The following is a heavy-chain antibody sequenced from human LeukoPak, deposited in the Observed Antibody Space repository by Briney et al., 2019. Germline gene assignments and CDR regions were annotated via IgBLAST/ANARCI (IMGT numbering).Heavy chain of an antibody. CDR1: GGPISSYD. V-gene: IGHV4-59*01. CDR3: ARQGPLTTAVTTRTNPFDY. CDR2: ISKSGNT. J-gene: IGHJ4*02. Sequence: SETLSLTCTVSGGPISSYDWSWIRLPPGKGLEWIGYISKSGNTNYSPSLKSRVTIFGDTSKNQFFLKLSSVTAADTAVYYCARQGPLTTAVTTRTNPFDYWGQGTLVTVSS. D-gene: IGHD4-11*01.